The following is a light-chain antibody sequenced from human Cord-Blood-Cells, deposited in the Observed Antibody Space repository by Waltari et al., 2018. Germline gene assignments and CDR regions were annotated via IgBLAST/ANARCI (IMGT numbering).Light chain of an antibody. V-gene: IGKV1-33*01. CDR3: QQYDNLPYS. Sequence: DIQMTKSPSSLSAPVGHRVTITCQASQDISNYLNWYQQKPGKARKLLIYDASNLETGVPSRFSGSGSGTDFTFTISSLQPEDIATYYCQQYDNLPYSFGQGTKLEIK. CDR1: QDISNY. J-gene: IGKJ2*03. CDR2: DAS.